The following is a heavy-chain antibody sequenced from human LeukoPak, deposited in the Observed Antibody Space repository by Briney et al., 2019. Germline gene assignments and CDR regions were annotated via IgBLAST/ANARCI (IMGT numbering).Heavy chain of an antibody. J-gene: IGHJ4*02. Sequence: GGSLRLSCAATGFTFSAYSMNWVRQAPGKGLEWVSSISSSSVYINYADSVKGRFTISRDNAENSLYLQMNSLRAEDTAVYYCARVDYDVSTGYQNYFQYWGQGTLVTVSS. CDR3: ARVDYDVSTGYQNYFQY. V-gene: IGHV3-21*01. CDR2: ISSSSVYI. CDR1: GFTFSAYS. D-gene: IGHD3-9*01.